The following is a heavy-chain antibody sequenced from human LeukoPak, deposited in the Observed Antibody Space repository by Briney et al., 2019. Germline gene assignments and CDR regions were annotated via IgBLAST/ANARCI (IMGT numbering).Heavy chain of an antibody. V-gene: IGHV4-34*01. Sequence: SETLSLTCAVYGESFSGYYWSWIRQPPGKGLEWIGEINHSGSTNYNPSLTSRVTISVDTSKNQFSLKLSSVTAADTAVYYCARTRYYYNSRSYGAPYYFDYWGQGTLVTVSS. CDR3: ARTRYYYNSRSYGAPYYFDY. J-gene: IGHJ4*02. CDR2: INHSGST. CDR1: GESFSGYY. D-gene: IGHD3-10*01.